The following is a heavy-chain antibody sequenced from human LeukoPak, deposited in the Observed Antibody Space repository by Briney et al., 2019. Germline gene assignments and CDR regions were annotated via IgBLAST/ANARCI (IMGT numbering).Heavy chain of an antibody. J-gene: IGHJ6*02. V-gene: IGHV3-33*06. CDR3: AKASAVRGYYYYGMDV. CDR2: IWYDGSNK. D-gene: IGHD3-10*02. Sequence: SGGSLRLSCAASGFTFSSSGMHWVRQAPGKGLEWVAVIWYDGSNKYYADSVKGRFTISRDNSKNTLYLQMNSLRVEDTAVYYCAKASAVRGYYYYGMDVWGQGTTVTVSS. CDR1: GFTFSSSG.